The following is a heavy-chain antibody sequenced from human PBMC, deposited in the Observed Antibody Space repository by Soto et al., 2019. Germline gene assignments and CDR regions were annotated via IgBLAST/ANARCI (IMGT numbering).Heavy chain of an antibody. J-gene: IGHJ4*02. Sequence: SEALSLTCPVSKGSLSSNYWSWIRQSPGKGLEWIGNIYYSGSTNYNPSLKSRVTMSVDTSKNQFTLKLSSVTAADTGVYFCARSFMVPVEFFDYWGQGTLVNVS. CDR2: IYYSGST. CDR1: KGSLSSNY. V-gene: IGHV4-59*01. CDR3: ARSFMVPVEFFDY. D-gene: IGHD3-10*01.